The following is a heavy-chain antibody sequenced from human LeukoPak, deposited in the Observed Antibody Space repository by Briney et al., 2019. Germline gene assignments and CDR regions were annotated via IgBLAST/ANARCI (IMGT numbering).Heavy chain of an antibody. V-gene: IGHV3-11*04. D-gene: IGHD6-13*01. CDR2: ISRSGTTI. Sequence: GGSLRLSCAASGFTFNDYYMCWIRQAPGKGLEWVSYISRSGTTIYYADSVNGRFTIFRDNAKNSLYLQMNSLRAEDTAVYYCARHIAAAGLDWGQGTLVTVSS. J-gene: IGHJ4*02. CDR1: GFTFNDYY. CDR3: ARHIAAAGLD.